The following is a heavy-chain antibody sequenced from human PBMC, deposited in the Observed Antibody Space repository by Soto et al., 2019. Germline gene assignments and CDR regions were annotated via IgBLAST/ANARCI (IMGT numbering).Heavy chain of an antibody. J-gene: IGHJ4*02. Sequence: QVQLQESGPRLVKPSEALSLTCSVSGDTITTYYWSWIRQPPGKGLEWIGYIHHTGRTDSNPSLTSRVTISVDKSKTQFSLSLYSMTAEDTAVYYCARYYCPNGLCYFFDSWGQGTLVTVSS. CDR1: GDTITTYY. D-gene: IGHD2-8*01. CDR3: ARYYCPNGLCYFFDS. V-gene: IGHV4-59*08. CDR2: IHHTGRT.